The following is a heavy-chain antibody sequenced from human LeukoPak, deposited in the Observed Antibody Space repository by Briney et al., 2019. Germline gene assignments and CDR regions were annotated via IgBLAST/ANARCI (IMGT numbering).Heavy chain of an antibody. CDR3: ARAPVYYDESRGHLKISNWYLDL. V-gene: IGHV3-48*03. D-gene: IGHD3-22*01. J-gene: IGHJ2*01. Sequence: GGSLRLSCAASGFTFSSYEMNWVRQAPGKGLEWVSYISTTGSSIYYADSVKGRFTISRDNAKNSLYLQMNSLRAEDTAVFYCARAPVYYDESRGHLKISNWYLDLWGRGTLVTVSS. CDR2: ISTTGSSI. CDR1: GFTFSSYE.